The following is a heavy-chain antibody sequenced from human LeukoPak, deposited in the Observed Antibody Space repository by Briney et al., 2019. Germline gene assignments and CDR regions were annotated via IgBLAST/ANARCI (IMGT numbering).Heavy chain of an antibody. J-gene: IGHJ4*02. CDR3: AKGAYDSSGYYPPLLDY. Sequence: GGSLRLSCAASGFTFSSYGMSWVRQAPGKGLEWVSAISGSGGSTYYADSVKGRFTISRDNSKNTLYLQMNSLRAEDTAVYYCAKGAYDSSGYYPPLLDYWGQGTLVTVSS. D-gene: IGHD3-22*01. V-gene: IGHV3-23*01. CDR1: GFTFSSYG. CDR2: ISGSGGST.